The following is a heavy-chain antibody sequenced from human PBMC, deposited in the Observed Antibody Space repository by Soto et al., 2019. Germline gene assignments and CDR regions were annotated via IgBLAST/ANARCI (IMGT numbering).Heavy chain of an antibody. J-gene: IGHJ6*04. V-gene: IGHV1-18*01. Sequence: ASVKVSCKASGYTFTSYGISWVRQAPGQGLEWMGWISAYNGNTNYAQKPQGRVTMTTDTSTSTAYMELRSLRSDDTAVYYCARARAPVAARLYYFGMDVWGKGPTVTVSS. CDR1: GYTFTSYG. CDR3: ARARAPVAARLYYFGMDV. D-gene: IGHD6-6*01. CDR2: ISAYNGNT.